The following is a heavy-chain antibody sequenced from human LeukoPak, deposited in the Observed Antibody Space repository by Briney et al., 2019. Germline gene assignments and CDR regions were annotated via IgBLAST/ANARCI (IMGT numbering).Heavy chain of an antibody. CDR2: IYSAGST. Sequence: PGGSLRLSCTVSGFTVSSNSMSWVRQAPGKGLEWVSFIYSAGSTHYSDSVKGRFTISIDNSKNTLYLQMNSLRAGDTAVYYCARRAGAYTHPYDYWGQGTLVTVSS. V-gene: IGHV3-53*01. CDR1: GFTVSSNS. D-gene: IGHD3-16*01. CDR3: ARRAGAYTHPYDY. J-gene: IGHJ4*02.